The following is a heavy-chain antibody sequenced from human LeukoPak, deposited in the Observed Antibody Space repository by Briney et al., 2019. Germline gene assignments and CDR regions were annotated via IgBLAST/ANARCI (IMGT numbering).Heavy chain of an antibody. J-gene: IGHJ3*02. CDR3: ARSKRRAGITMVRGVIITDAFDI. Sequence: GASVKVSCKASGYTFTSYGISWVRQAPGQGLEWVGGIIPIFGTGNYAQKFQGRVTSTADESTSTAYMELSSLRSEDTAVYYCARSKRRAGITMVRGVIITDAFDIWGQGTMVTVSS. CDR2: IIPIFGTG. V-gene: IGHV1-69*13. D-gene: IGHD3-10*01. CDR1: GYTFTSYG.